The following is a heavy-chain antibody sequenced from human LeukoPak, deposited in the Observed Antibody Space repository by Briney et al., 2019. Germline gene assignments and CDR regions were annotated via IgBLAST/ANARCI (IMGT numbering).Heavy chain of an antibody. Sequence: PSETLSLTCTVSGGSITGYYWSWVRQPPGKGLEWIGEIYHSGSTNYNPSLKSRVTISVDKSKNQFSLKLSSVTAADTAVYYCARDHKYWGQGTLVTVSS. CDR2: IYHSGST. CDR1: GGSITGYY. J-gene: IGHJ4*02. V-gene: IGHV4-4*02. CDR3: ARDHKY.